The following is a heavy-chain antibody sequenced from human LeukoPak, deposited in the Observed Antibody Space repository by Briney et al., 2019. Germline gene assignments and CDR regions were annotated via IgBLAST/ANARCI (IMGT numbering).Heavy chain of an antibody. V-gene: IGHV3-7*01. CDR1: GFTFSSYW. CDR3: ARDGSPYYDSSGYDY. Sequence: GGSLRLSCAASGFTFSSYWMSWVRQAPGKGLGWVANIKQDGSEKYYVDSVKGRFTISRDNAKNSLYLQMNSLRAEDTAVYYCARDGSPYYDSSGYDYWGQGTLVTVSS. J-gene: IGHJ4*02. D-gene: IGHD3-22*01. CDR2: IKQDGSEK.